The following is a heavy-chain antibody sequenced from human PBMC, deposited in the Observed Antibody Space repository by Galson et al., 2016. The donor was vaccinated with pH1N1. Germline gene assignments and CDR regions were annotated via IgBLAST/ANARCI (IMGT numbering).Heavy chain of an antibody. CDR3: ARGRDTSGYYFPLDQ. D-gene: IGHD3-22*01. CDR1: GGTFSSFT. Sequence: SVKVSCKASGGTFSSFTFTWVRQAPGQGLEWMGRIIPIVGITNYAQKFQGRVTLTADTSSNIGYMELSRLTSEDTAVYYCARGRDTSGYYFPLDQWGQGTLVTVSS. CDR2: IIPIVGIT. V-gene: IGHV1-69*10. J-gene: IGHJ4*02.